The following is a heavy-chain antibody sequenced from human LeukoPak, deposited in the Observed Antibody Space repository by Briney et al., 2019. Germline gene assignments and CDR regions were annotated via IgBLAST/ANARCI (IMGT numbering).Heavy chain of an antibody. CDR1: GFTFSSYG. V-gene: IGHV3-30*18. J-gene: IGHJ4*02. Sequence: GGSLRLSCAASGFTFSSYGMHWVRQAPGKGLEWVAVISYDGSNKYYADSVKGRFTISRDNSKNTLYLQMNSLRAEDTAVYYCAKDYPPYGSGSFFDYWGQGTLVTVSS. CDR2: ISYDGSNK. CDR3: AKDYPPYGSGSFFDY. D-gene: IGHD3-10*01.